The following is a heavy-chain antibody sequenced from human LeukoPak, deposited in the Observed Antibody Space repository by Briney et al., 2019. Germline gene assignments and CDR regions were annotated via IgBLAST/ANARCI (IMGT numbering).Heavy chain of an antibody. Sequence: PGGSLRLSCAASGFTFSSYSMNWVRQAPGKGLEWVSSISSSSSYIYYADSVKGRFTISRDNARNSLYLQMNSLRAEDTAVYYCASGRDDYGDYGTDYWGQGTLVTVSS. J-gene: IGHJ4*02. CDR2: ISSSSSYI. V-gene: IGHV3-21*01. D-gene: IGHD4-17*01. CDR1: GFTFSSYS. CDR3: ASGRDDYGDYGTDY.